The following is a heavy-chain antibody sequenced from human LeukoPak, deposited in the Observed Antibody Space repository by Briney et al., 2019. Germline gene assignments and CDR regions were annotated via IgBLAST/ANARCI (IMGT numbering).Heavy chain of an antibody. V-gene: IGHV3-7*01. CDR1: GFSFSNYW. CDR3: AKSIQGGTYYSFDY. CDR2: IKKDGSEN. Sequence: PGGSLRLSCAASGFSFSNYWMSWVRQAPGKGLEWVANIKKDGSENYHVDSVKGRFTISRDNAKNSLYLQMNTLRAEDTAVYYCAKSIQGGTYYSFDYWGQGTLVTVSS. J-gene: IGHJ4*02. D-gene: IGHD1-26*01.